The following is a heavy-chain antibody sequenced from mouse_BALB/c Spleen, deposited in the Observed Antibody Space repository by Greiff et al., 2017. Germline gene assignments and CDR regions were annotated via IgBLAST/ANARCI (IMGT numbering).Heavy chain of an antibody. D-gene: IGHD2-3*01. J-gene: IGHJ3*01. V-gene: IGHV14-3*02. CDR1: GFNIKDSY. Sequence: EVMLVESGAELVKPGASVKLSCTASGFNIKDSYMHWVKQRPEQGLEWIGRIDPANGNTKYDPKFQGKATITADTSSNTAYLQLSSLTSEDTAVYYCAGYGYYEAYWGQGTLVTVSA. CDR2: IDPANGNT. CDR3: AGYGYYEAY.